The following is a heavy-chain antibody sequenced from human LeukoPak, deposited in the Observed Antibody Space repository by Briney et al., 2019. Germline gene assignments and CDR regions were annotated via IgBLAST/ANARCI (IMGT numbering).Heavy chain of an antibody. D-gene: IGHD3-10*01. CDR2: INPNSGGT. Sequence: ASVKVSCKASGYTFTGYYMHWVRQAPGQGLEWMGWINPNSGGTNYAQKFQGRVTMTRDTSISTAYMELSRLRSDDTAVYYCARETPYGSGNYPFDYWGQGILVTVSS. J-gene: IGHJ4*02. V-gene: IGHV1-2*02. CDR3: ARETPYGSGNYPFDY. CDR1: GYTFTGYY.